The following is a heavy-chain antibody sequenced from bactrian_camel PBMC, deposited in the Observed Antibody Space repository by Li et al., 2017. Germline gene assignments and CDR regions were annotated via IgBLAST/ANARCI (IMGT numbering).Heavy chain of an antibody. J-gene: IGHJ4*01. Sequence: VQLVESGGGQVQPGGSLRLSCAASGITFSAYAMSWVRQAPGKGLEWVSCIMGDGGTTYYADSVKGRFTISRDNAKNMLYLHLNSLKTEDTAVYYCVDCERWIIGRLGVWGQGTQVTVS. D-gene: IGHD1*01. CDR3: VDCERWIIGRLGV. V-gene: IGHV3S35*01. CDR2: IMGDGGTT. CDR1: GITFSAYA.